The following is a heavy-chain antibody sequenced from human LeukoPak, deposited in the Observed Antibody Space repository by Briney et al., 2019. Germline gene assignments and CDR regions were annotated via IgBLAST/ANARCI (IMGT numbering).Heavy chain of an antibody. CDR2: ISPSSSYI. CDR3: ARYTEGGHQVL. Sequence: PGGSLRLSCAASGFTFSSYSMNWVRQAPGKGLEWVSSISPSSSYIYYADSVKGRFTISRDNAKNSLYMQMNSLRAEDTAVYYFARYTEGGHQVLWGQGTLVTVSS. CDR1: GFTFSSYS. D-gene: IGHD2-2*01. J-gene: IGHJ4*02. V-gene: IGHV3-21*01.